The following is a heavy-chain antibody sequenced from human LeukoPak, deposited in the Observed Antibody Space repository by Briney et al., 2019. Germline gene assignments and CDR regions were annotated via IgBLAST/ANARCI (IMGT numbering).Heavy chain of an antibody. CDR3: ASSSTSYDY. D-gene: IGHD2-2*01. V-gene: IGHV4-4*07. Sequence: SETLSLTCTVSGGSISSYYWSWVRHPAGKGLEWIGRIYTSGRTNNNPPLKSPVTISGDTSKKKNHRQPRPFSAPGTAVYYCASSSTSYDYWGQGTLVTVSS. CDR2: IYTSGRT. J-gene: IGHJ4*02. CDR1: GGSISSYY.